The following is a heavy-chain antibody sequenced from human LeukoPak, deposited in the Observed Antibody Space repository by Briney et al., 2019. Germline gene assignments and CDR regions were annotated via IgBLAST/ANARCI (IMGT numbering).Heavy chain of an antibody. CDR2: IIPIFGTA. D-gene: IGHD1-1*01. J-gene: IGHJ6*02. CDR3: ARPLPLGGVTTTGGYYYYGMDV. V-gene: IGHV1-69*13. CDR1: GGTFSSYA. Sequence: EASVTVSCKASGGTFSSYAISWVRQAPGQGLEWMGGIIPIFGTANYAQKFQGRVTITADESTSTAYMELSSLRSEDTAVYYCARPLPLGGVTTTGGYYYYGMDVWGQGTTVTVSS.